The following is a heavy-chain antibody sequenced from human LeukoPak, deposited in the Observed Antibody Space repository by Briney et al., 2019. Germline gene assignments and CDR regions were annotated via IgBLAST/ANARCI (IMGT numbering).Heavy chain of an antibody. V-gene: IGHV4-34*01. CDR3: ARIWPDL. Sequence: SETLSLTCAVYGGSFSGYYWSWIRQPPGKGLEWIGEINPSTSTNYNPSLKSRVSISADTSKNQFSLKLTSVTAADTAVYYCARIWPDLWGQGTLVTVPS. CDR1: GGSFSGYY. J-gene: IGHJ5*02. CDR2: INPSTST. D-gene: IGHD3-16*01.